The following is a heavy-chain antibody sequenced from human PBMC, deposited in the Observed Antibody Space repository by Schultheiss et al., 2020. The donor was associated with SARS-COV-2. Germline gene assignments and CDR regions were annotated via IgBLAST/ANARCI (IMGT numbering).Heavy chain of an antibody. D-gene: IGHD3-16*01. Sequence: SQTLSLTCTVSGDSVKSYYWSWIRQPPGKGLEWIAYIHFSGTTNYNPSLKSRVTISLDTSKNQFSLSLNSVTTSDTAVYYCARGGHPLSNWFDPWGQGTLVTVSS. CDR2: IHFSGTT. J-gene: IGHJ5*02. V-gene: IGHV4-59*02. CDR3: ARGGHPLSNWFDP. CDR1: GDSVKSYY.